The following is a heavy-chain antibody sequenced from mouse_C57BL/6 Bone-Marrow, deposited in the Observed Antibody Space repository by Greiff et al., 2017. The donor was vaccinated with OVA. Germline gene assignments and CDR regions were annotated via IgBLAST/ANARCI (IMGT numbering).Heavy chain of an antibody. CDR2: IGPGSGST. D-gene: IGHD1-1*01. Sequence: QVQLQQSGAELVKPGASVKISCKASGYTFTDYYINWVKQRPGQGLEWIGKIGPGSGSTYYNEKFKGKATLTADKSSSTAYMQLSSLTSEDSAVYFGARSTIYYYGSSYYFDYWGQGTTLTVSS. CDR3: ARSTIYYYGSSYYFDY. J-gene: IGHJ2*01. V-gene: IGHV1-77*01. CDR1: GYTFTDYY.